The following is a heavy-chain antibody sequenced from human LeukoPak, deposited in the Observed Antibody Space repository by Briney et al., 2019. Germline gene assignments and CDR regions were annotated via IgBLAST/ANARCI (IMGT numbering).Heavy chain of an antibody. V-gene: IGHV1-8*01. CDR2: MNPNSGNT. D-gene: IGHD2-15*01. CDR1: GCTFTSYD. J-gene: IGHJ5*02. CDR3: ARGVVVVVAATSNWFDP. Sequence: GASVKVSCKASGCTFTSYDINWVRQATGQGLEWMGWMNPNSGNTGYAQKFQGRVTMTRNTSISTAYMELSSLRAEDTAVYYCARGVVVVVAATSNWFDPWGQGTLVTVSS.